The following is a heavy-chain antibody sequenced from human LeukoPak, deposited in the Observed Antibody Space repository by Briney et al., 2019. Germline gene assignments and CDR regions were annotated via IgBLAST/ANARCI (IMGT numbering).Heavy chain of an antibody. CDR3: ARDGGIAGFDI. J-gene: IGHJ3*02. D-gene: IGHD3-3*01. Sequence: GGSLRLSCAASGFTFSSYSMNWVRQVPGKGLEWVSSISSSSSYIYYADSVKGRFTISRDNAKNSLYLQMNSLRAEDTAVYYCARDGGIAGFDIWGQGTMVTVSS. V-gene: IGHV3-21*01. CDR1: GFTFSSYS. CDR2: ISSSSSYI.